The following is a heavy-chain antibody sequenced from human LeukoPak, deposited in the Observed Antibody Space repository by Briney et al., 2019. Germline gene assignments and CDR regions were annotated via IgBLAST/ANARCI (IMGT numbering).Heavy chain of an antibody. CDR2: IYYTGNT. D-gene: IGHD2-15*01. V-gene: IGHV4-59*08. CDR1: GVSISNHY. CDR3: VRHSRVVAFDY. Sequence: SVTLSLTCTVSGVSISNHYSSWIRQPPGKGLEWIGYIYYTGNTNYNPSLKSRVTISEDTSKNQVSLNLSSVTAADTAVYYCVRHSRVVAFDYWGQGNLVTVSS. J-gene: IGHJ4*02.